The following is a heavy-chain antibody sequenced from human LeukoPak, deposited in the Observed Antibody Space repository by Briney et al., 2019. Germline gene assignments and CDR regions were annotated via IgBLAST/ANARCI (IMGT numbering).Heavy chain of an antibody. V-gene: IGHV3-21*01. D-gene: IGHD3-9*01. CDR1: GFSFSISA. J-gene: IGHJ6*03. CDR2: ISSSSSYI. Sequence: GGSLRLSCAASGFSFSISAMSWVRQAPGKGLEWVSSISSSSSYIYYADSVKGRFTISRDNAKNSLYLQMNSLRAEDTAVYYCARESSEFIEIFFPYYYYMDVWGKGTTVTISS. CDR3: ARESSEFIEIFFPYYYYMDV.